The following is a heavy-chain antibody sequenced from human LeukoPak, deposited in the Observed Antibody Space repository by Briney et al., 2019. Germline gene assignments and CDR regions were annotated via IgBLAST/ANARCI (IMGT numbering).Heavy chain of an antibody. CDR2: ISAYNGNT. Sequence: ASVKVSCKASGYTFTSYGISWVRQAPGQGLEWMGWISAYNGNTNYAQKLQGRVTMTTDTSTSTAHMELRSLRSDDTAVYYCARKTPYSYGHGLVDYWGQGTLVTVSS. D-gene: IGHD5-18*01. V-gene: IGHV1-18*01. J-gene: IGHJ4*02. CDR3: ARKTPYSYGHGLVDY. CDR1: GYTFTSYG.